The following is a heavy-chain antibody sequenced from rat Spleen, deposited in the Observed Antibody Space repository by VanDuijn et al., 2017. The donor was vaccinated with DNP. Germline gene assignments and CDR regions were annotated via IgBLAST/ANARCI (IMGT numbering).Heavy chain of an antibody. CDR3: TRDYYSSSFVY. CDR1: GFSLTSYN. Sequence: QVQLKESGPGLVQSSQTLSLTCTVAGFSLTSYNVHWVRQPPGKGLEWVGAIWNTGGTRYNSGLKSRLIISKDASRSQVFLDMNSLQTEDTATYFCTRDYYSSSFVYWGQGTLVTVSS. V-gene: IGHV2-41*01. J-gene: IGHJ3*01. D-gene: IGHD1-2*01. CDR2: IWNTGGT.